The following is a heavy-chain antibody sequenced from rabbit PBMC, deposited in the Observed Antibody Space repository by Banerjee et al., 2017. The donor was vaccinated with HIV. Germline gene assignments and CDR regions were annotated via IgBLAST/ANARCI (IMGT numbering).Heavy chain of an antibody. CDR1: GFTLSSSYY. Sequence: QQQLEESGGGLVKPGGTLTLTCKASGFTLSSSYYMCWVRQAPGKGLEWIGCIATGDGSTYYASWAKGRFTITRSTSLSTVTLQLTSLTAADTATYFCARDDPNIVGYYDLWGPGTLVTVS. V-gene: IGHV1S43*01. CDR2: IATGDGST. J-gene: IGHJ6*01. CDR3: ARDDPNIVGYYDL. D-gene: IGHD1-1*01.